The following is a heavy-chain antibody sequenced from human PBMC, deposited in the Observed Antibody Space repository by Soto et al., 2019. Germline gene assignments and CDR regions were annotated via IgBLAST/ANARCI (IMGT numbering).Heavy chain of an antibody. CDR1: GFTFSDYY. D-gene: IGHD6-13*01. J-gene: IGHJ4*02. CDR2: ISSSTSHT. Sequence: QVQLVESGGGLVKPGGSLRLSCAVSGFTFSDYYMTWIRQAPGKGLEWVSYISSSTSHTNYADSVKGRFTISRDNAKNSLFLNMNSLRAEDTAVYYCARGRGAAADYFDFWGQGTLVTVSS. CDR3: ARGRGAAADYFDF. V-gene: IGHV3-11*05.